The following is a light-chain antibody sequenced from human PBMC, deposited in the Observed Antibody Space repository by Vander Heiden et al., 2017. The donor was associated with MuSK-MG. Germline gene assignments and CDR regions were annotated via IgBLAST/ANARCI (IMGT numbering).Light chain of an antibody. CDR2: GNS. J-gene: IGLJ1*01. Sequence: QSVLTQPPSVSGAPGQRVTISCTGRRSNLGAGTDVHWYQQLPGTAPKLLIYGNSNRPSGVPDRFSSSKSGTSASLAITGLQAEDEADYYCQSYDSSLSGYVFGTGTKVTVL. V-gene: IGLV1-40*01. CDR1: RSNLGAGTD. CDR3: QSYDSSLSGYV.